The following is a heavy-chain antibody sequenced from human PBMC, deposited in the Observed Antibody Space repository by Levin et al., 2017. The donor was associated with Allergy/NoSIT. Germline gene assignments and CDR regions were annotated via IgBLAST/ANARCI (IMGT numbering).Heavy chain of an antibody. V-gene: IGHV3-23*01. CDR3: AKEPAIVATTVFDY. D-gene: IGHD5-12*01. CDR1: GFTFSSYA. CDR2: ISGSGGST. J-gene: IGHJ4*02. Sequence: GGSLRLSCAASGFTFSSYAMSWVRQAPGKGLEWVSAISGSGGSTYSAASVKGRFTIPRNNSKNTLYLQMNSRRAEDTAVYYCAKEPAIVATTVFDYWGQGTLFTVSS.